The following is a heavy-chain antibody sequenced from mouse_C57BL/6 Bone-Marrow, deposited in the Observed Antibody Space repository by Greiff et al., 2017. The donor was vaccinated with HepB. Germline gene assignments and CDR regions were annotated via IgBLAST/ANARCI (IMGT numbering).Heavy chain of an antibody. D-gene: IGHD1-1*01. V-gene: IGHV14-1*01. CDR1: GFNIKDYY. CDR3: TTWILRYPYYFDY. Sequence: VQLQQSGAELVRPGASVKLSCTASGFNIKDYYMHWVKQRPEQGLEWIGRIDPEDGDTEYAPKFPGKSTMPADTSSNTAYLQLSSLTSEDTAVYYCTTWILRYPYYFDYWGQGTTLTVSS. CDR2: IDPEDGDT. J-gene: IGHJ2*01.